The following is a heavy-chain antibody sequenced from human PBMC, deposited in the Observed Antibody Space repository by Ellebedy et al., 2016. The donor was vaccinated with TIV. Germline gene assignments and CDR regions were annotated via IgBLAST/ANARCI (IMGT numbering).Heavy chain of an antibody. Sequence: GESLKISCAASGFTFSSYSMNWVRQAPGKGLEWVSSISSSSSYIYYADSVKGRFTISRDNAKNSLYLQMNSLRAEDTAVYYCARTGRDYDILTGYYTPQYFDYWGQGTLVTVSS. CDR3: ARTGRDYDILTGYYTPQYFDY. D-gene: IGHD3-9*01. CDR2: ISSSSSYI. CDR1: GFTFSSYS. V-gene: IGHV3-21*01. J-gene: IGHJ4*02.